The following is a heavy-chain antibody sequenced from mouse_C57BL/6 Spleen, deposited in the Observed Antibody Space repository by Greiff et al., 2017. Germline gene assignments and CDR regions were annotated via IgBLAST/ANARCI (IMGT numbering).Heavy chain of an antibody. Sequence: EVHLVESGGGLVQPGGSLSLSCAASGFTFTDYYMSWVRQPPGKALEWLGFIRNKANGYTTEYSASVKGRFTISRDNSHSILYLQMNALRAEDSATSYCARYIWYYYGSTLYAMDYWGKGTSVTVSS. CDR1: GFTFTDYY. J-gene: IGHJ4*01. CDR3: ARYIWYYYGSTLYAMDY. D-gene: IGHD1-1*01. CDR2: IRNKANGYTT. V-gene: IGHV7-3*01.